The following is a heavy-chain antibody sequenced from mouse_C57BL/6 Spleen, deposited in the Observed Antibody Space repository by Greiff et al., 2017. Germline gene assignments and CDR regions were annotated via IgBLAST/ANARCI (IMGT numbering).Heavy chain of an antibody. CDR1: GYTFTDYY. CDR2: INPNNGGT. D-gene: IGHD2-4*01. J-gene: IGHJ2*01. CDR3: ARDYDGYY. V-gene: IGHV1-26*01. Sequence: EVQLQQSGPELVKPGASVKISCKASGYTFTDYYMNWVKQSHGKSLEWIGDINPNNGGTSYNQKFKGKATLTVDKSSSTAYMELRSLTSEDSAVYYCARDYDGYYWGQGTTLTVSS.